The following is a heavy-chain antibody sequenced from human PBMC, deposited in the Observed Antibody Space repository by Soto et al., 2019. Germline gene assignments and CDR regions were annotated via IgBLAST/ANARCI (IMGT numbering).Heavy chain of an antibody. CDR1: GGTFSSYT. CDR3: ARGADGGYDIVTGYYSIDY. D-gene: IGHD3-9*01. Sequence: ASVKVSCKASGGTFSSYTISWVRQAPGQGLEWMGRIIPILGIANYAQKFQGRVTITADESTSTAYMELSSLRSEDTAVYYCARGADGGYDIVTGYYSIDYWGQRTPVTVSS. V-gene: IGHV1-69*02. CDR2: IIPILGIA. J-gene: IGHJ4*02.